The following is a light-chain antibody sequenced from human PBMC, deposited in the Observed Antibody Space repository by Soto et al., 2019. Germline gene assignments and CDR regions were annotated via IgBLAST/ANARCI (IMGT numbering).Light chain of an antibody. CDR3: QQYDNSPWT. Sequence: EIVLTQSPGTLSLSPGERATLSCRASQSVSSSFLAWYQQKPGQAPRLLIYGASSRATGIPDRFSGSGSGTYFTLTSSRLEPEDFAVYYCQQYDNSPWTFGQGTKVEIK. V-gene: IGKV3-20*01. CDR1: QSVSSSF. CDR2: GAS. J-gene: IGKJ1*01.